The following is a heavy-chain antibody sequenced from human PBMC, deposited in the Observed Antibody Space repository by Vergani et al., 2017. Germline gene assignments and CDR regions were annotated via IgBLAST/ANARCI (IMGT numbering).Heavy chain of an antibody. J-gene: IGHJ4*02. CDR1: GYTFTSDD. V-gene: IGHV1-8*03. Sequence: QVQLVQSGAEVKKPGASVKVSCKASGYTFTSDDINWVRQATGQGLEWMGWMNPISGNTGYAQNLQGRLTITRDTSVNTAYMELSSLTSEDMAVYYCVRARRTCTYDHCPRYYYDLWGQGTLVTVSP. CDR2: MNPISGNT. D-gene: IGHD2-8*01. CDR3: VRARRTCTYDHCPRYYYDL.